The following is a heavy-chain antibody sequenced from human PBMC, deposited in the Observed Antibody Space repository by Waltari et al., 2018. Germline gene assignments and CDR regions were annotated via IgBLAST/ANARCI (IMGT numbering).Heavy chain of an antibody. J-gene: IGHJ4*02. CDR1: GGSISRSSYY. Sequence: QLQLQESGPGLVKPSETLSLTCPVSGGSISRSSYYWGWIRQPPGKGLEWIGSIYYSGSTYYNPSLKSRVTISVDTSKNQFSLKLSSVTAADTAVYYCARDLSQSDWNEAGFDYWGQGTLVTVSS. CDR3: ARDLSQSDWNEAGFDY. CDR2: IYYSGST. D-gene: IGHD1-1*01. V-gene: IGHV4-39*07.